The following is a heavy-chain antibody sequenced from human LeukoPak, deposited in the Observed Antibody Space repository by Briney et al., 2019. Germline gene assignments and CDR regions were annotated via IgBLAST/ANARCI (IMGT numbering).Heavy chain of an antibody. D-gene: IGHD3-22*01. J-gene: IGHJ5*02. Sequence: GGSLRLSCAASGFTFSSYAMSWVRQAPGKGLEWVSAISGSGGSTYYADSVKGRFTISRDNSKNTLYLQMNSLRAEDTAVYYCAKQGHSSGSRNWFDPWGQGTLVTVSS. V-gene: IGHV3-23*01. CDR2: ISGSGGST. CDR1: GFTFSSYA. CDR3: AKQGHSSGSRNWFDP.